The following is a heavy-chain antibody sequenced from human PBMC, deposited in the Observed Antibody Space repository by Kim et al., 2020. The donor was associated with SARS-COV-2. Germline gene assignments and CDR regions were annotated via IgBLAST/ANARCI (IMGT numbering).Heavy chain of an antibody. CDR3: ARQGSVLRYFDWLFGPYYFDY. D-gene: IGHD3-9*01. Sequence: SETLSLTCTVSGGSISSSSYYWGWIRQPPGKGLEWIGSIYYSGSTYYNPSLKSRVTISVDTSKNQFSLKLSSVTAADTAVYYCARQGSVLRYFDWLFGPYYFDYWGQGTLVTVSS. V-gene: IGHV4-39*01. J-gene: IGHJ4*02. CDR2: IYYSGST. CDR1: GGSISSSSYY.